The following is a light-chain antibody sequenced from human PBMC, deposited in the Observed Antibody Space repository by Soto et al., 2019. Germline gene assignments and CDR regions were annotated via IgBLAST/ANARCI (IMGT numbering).Light chain of an antibody. J-gene: IGKJ1*01. Sequence: DIQMTQSPSTLSASVGDRVTITCRASQSISSWLAWYQQKPGKAPNLLIYKASNLESGGTSRFSGSGSGTVFTLTISSLQPDDFATYYCQQYNSYSWTFGQGTKVEIK. V-gene: IGKV1-5*03. CDR1: QSISSW. CDR3: QQYNSYSWT. CDR2: KAS.